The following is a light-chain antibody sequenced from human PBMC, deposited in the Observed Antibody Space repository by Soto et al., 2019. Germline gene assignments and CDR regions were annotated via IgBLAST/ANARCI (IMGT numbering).Light chain of an antibody. CDR2: DVS. CDR3: CSYAASNTFV. Sequence: QSALTQPRSVSGSPGQSVTISCTGTSSDVGGYNYVSWYQQYSGKAPKVMIYDVSKRPSGVPDRFSGSKSGNTASLTLSGLQAEDEADYYCCSYAASNTFVFGTGTKLTVL. CDR1: SSDVGGYNY. V-gene: IGLV2-11*01. J-gene: IGLJ1*01.